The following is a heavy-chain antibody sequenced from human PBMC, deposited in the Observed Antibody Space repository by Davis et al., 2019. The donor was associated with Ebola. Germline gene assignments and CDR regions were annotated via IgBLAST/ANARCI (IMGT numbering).Heavy chain of an antibody. CDR2: ISGSGGST. D-gene: IGHD3-22*01. Sequence: PGGSLRLSCAASGFTFSSYAMSWVRQAPGKGLEWVSAISGSGGSTYYADSVKGRFTISRDNSKNTLYLQMSGLRAEDTAVYYCARAGYYYESSDYYEYPSWFDPWGQGTLVTVSS. V-gene: IGHV3-23*01. J-gene: IGHJ5*02. CDR3: ARAGYYYESSDYYEYPSWFDP. CDR1: GFTFSSYA.